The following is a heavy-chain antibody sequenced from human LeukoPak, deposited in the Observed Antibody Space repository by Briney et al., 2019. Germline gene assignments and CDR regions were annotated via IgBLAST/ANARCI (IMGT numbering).Heavy chain of an antibody. V-gene: IGHV1-69*13. D-gene: IGHD5-18*01. CDR1: GGTFSSYA. J-gene: IGHJ4*02. CDR2: IIPIFGTA. CDR3: ARAYSYIFDY. Sequence: AASVTVSFKASGGTFSSYAISWVRQAPGQGLEWMGGIIPIFGTANYAQKFQGRVTITADESTSTAYMELSSLRSEDTAVYYCARAYSYIFDYWGQGTLVTVSS.